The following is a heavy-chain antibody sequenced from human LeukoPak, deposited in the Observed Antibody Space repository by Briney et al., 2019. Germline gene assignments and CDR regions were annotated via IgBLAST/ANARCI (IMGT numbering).Heavy chain of an antibody. D-gene: IGHD5-24*01. CDR1: GFTFSSYA. V-gene: IGHV3-30-3*01. CDR2: ISYDGSNK. CDR3: ARAPAWLQPRFDY. J-gene: IGHJ4*02. Sequence: GGSLRLSCAASGFTFSSYAMHWVRQAPGKGLEWVAVISYDGSNKYYADSVKGRFTISRDNSKNTLYLQMNSLRAEDTAVHYCARAPAWLQPRFDYWGQGTLVTVSS.